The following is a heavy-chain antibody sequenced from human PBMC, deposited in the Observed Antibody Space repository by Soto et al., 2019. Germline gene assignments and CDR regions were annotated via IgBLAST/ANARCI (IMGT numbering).Heavy chain of an antibody. D-gene: IGHD3-10*01. Sequence: EVQLLESGGGLVQPGGSLRLSCAASGFTFKNYAMTWVRQAPGKGMEWVSSIGGSGSSAHYADSVKGRFTVSRDDSENTLYLQVSGLRVDDTALYYCAKDAVPYNGEWDWFDLWGQGTLVTVSS. CDR3: AKDAVPYNGEWDWFDL. CDR1: GFTFKNYA. V-gene: IGHV3-23*01. CDR2: IGGSGSSA. J-gene: IGHJ5*02.